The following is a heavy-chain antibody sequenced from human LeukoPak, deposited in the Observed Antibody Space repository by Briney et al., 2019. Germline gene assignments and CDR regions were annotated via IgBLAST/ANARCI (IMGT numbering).Heavy chain of an antibody. CDR3: ARGSRGSRPYFDY. D-gene: IGHD3-10*01. J-gene: IGHJ4*02. V-gene: IGHV4-59*01. CDR1: GGPISSYY. Sequence: SETLSLTCTVSGGPISSYYWNWIRQPPGKGLEWIGYIYDSGSTNYNPSLKSRVTISVDTSKNQFSLKLSSVTAADTAIYYCARGSRGSRPYFDYWGQGTLVTVSS. CDR2: IYDSGST.